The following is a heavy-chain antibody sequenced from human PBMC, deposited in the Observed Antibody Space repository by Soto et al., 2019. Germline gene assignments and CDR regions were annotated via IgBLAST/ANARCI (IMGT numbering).Heavy chain of an antibody. Sequence: GASVKVSCKASGYTFTSYGISWVRQAPGQGLEWMGWISAYNGNTNYAQKLQGRVTMTTDTSTSTAYMELRSLRSDDTAVYYCARTSVGSSWSSPDFDPWGQGTLVTAPQ. J-gene: IGHJ5*02. CDR3: ARTSVGSSWSSPDFDP. V-gene: IGHV1-18*01. CDR1: GYTFTSYG. D-gene: IGHD6-13*01. CDR2: ISAYNGNT.